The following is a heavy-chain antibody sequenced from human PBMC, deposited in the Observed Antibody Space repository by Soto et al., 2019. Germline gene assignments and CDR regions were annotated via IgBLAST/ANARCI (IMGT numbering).Heavy chain of an antibody. V-gene: IGHV1-69*12. D-gene: IGHD3-22*01. CDR3: ARRPLRTYDSSGYHSGWYFDY. CDR2: IIPIFGTA. J-gene: IGHJ4*02. Sequence: QVQLVQSGAEVKKPGSSVKVSCKASGGTFSSYAISWVRQAPGQGLEWMGGIIPIFGTANYAQKFQGRVTITADESTSTAYMELSSLRSEETAVYYCARRPLRTYDSSGYHSGWYFDYWGQGTLVTVSS. CDR1: GGTFSSYA.